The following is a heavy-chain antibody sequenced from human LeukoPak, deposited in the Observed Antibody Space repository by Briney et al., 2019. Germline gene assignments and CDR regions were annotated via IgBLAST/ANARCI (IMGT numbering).Heavy chain of an antibody. CDR2: ISGNGGST. CDR1: GFTLSSYW. Sequence: GGSLRLSCAASGFTLSSYWMSWVRQAPGKGLEWVSAISGNGGSTYYADSVKGRFTISRDNSKHTLYLQMNSLRAEDTAVYYCAKGMSGWYGGGGDYWGQGALVTVSS. V-gene: IGHV3-23*01. J-gene: IGHJ4*02. CDR3: AKGMSGWYGGGGDY. D-gene: IGHD6-19*01.